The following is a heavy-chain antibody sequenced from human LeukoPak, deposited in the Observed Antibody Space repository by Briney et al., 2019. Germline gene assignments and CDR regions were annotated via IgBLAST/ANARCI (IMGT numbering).Heavy chain of an antibody. CDR1: GFTFGDYA. CDR3: AKDNSGTYHDAFDI. CDR2: ISWDSGSI. J-gene: IGHJ3*02. V-gene: IGHV3-9*01. Sequence: GRSLRLSCAASGFTFGDYAMHWVRQAPGKGLEWVSGISWDSGSIGYADSVKGRFTISRDNAKNSLHLQMDSLRTEDTALYYCAKDNSGTYHDAFDIWGQGTMVTVSS. D-gene: IGHD1-26*01.